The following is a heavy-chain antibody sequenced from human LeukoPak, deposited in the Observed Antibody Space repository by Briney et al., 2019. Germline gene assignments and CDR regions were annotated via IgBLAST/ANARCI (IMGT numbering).Heavy chain of an antibody. V-gene: IGHV3-23*01. J-gene: IGHJ4*02. Sequence: GGSLRLSCAASGFTFSSYAMSWVRQAPGKGLECVSAIRGDGANTYYADSVKGRFTISRDNSKNTLYLQMNSLGAGDTAVYYCAKDVVFSGWDFVYWGQGTLVTVSS. CDR2: IRGDGANT. D-gene: IGHD6-19*01. CDR1: GFTFSSYA. CDR3: AKDVVFSGWDFVY.